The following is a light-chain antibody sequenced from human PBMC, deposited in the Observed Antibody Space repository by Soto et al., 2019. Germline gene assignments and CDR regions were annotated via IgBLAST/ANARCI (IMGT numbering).Light chain of an antibody. V-gene: IGLV2-14*01. Sequence: QCALTQPASVSGSPGQSIAISCTGTSSDVGAYNSVSWYQQYPGKAPKLMIHDVSNRPSGVSDRFSGSKSGNTASLTISGLQAEDEADYYCSSYTSSRSYVFGSGTKVTVL. CDR3: SSYTSSRSYV. J-gene: IGLJ1*01. CDR2: DVS. CDR1: SSDVGAYNS.